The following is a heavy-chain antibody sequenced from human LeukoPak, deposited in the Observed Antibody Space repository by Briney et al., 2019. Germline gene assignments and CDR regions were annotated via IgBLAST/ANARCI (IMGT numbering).Heavy chain of an antibody. CDR2: TYYRSKWYN. CDR1: GDSVSSNSAA. J-gene: IGHJ5*02. D-gene: IGHD3-22*01. Sequence: SQTLSLTCAISGDSVSSNSAAWNWIRQSPSRGLEWLGRTYYRSKWYNDYAVSVKSRITINPDTSKNQFSLQLNSVTPEDTAVYCCARGFYDSSGYYSNWFDPWGQGTLVTVSS. V-gene: IGHV6-1*01. CDR3: ARGFYDSSGYYSNWFDP.